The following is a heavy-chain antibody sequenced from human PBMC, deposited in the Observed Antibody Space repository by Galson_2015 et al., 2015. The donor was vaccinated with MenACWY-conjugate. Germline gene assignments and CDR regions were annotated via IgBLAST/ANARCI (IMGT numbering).Heavy chain of an antibody. CDR1: GFTFRSYE. D-gene: IGHD3-16*01. CDR3: ARNLGVDY. Sequence: SLRLSCAASGFTFRSYEIHWVRQAPGKGLVWVSRINGDGTTTSYADSVKGRFTISRDNAKNTVYLQMDCLRAEDTAVYYCARNLGVDYWGQGTLVTVSS. V-gene: IGHV3-74*01. J-gene: IGHJ4*02. CDR2: INGDGTTT.